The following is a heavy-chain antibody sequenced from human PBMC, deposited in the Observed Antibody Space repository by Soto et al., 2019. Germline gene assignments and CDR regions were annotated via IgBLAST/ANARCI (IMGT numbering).Heavy chain of an antibody. Sequence: GGSLRLSCAVSGFTFNSYSMNWARQAPGKGLEWVSSISSFSNYMYYADSVKGRFTISRDSSKTTLFLQMDSLRAEDTAVYFCAKVSEGSMITFGGVIASWGQGTLVTVSS. J-gene: IGHJ5*01. CDR1: GFTFNSYS. V-gene: IGHV3-21*01. CDR3: AKVSEGSMITFGGVIAS. CDR2: ISSFSNYM. D-gene: IGHD3-16*01.